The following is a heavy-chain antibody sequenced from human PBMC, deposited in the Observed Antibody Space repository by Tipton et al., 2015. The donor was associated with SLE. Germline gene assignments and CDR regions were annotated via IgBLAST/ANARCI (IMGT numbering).Heavy chain of an antibody. Sequence: LRLSCTVSGGSISSYYWSWIRQPPGKGLEWIGYIYYSGSTNYNPSLKSRVTISVDTSKNQFSLKLSSVTAADTAVYYCARDIGPSIAAAGPSAFDIWGQGTMVTVSS. J-gene: IGHJ3*02. D-gene: IGHD6-13*01. CDR1: GGSISSYY. V-gene: IGHV4-59*01. CDR2: IYYSGST. CDR3: ARDIGPSIAAAGPSAFDI.